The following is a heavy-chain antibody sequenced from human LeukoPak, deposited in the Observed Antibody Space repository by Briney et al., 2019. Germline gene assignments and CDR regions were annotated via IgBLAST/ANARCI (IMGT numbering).Heavy chain of an antibody. J-gene: IGHJ4*02. V-gene: IGHV3-30*02. CDR2: IRYDGSNK. Sequence: GGSLRLSCAASGFTFSSYSMNRVRQAPGKGLEWVAFIRYDGSNKYYADSVKGRFTISRDNSKNTLYLQMNSLRAEDTAVYYCAGATYVYWGQGTLVTVSS. CDR3: AGATYVY. D-gene: IGHD3-16*01. CDR1: GFTFSSYS.